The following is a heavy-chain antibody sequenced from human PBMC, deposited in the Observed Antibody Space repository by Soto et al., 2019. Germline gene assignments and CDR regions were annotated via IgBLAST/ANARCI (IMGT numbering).Heavy chain of an antibody. Sequence: EVQLLESGGGLVQPGGSLRLSCAASGFTFSSSAMTRVRQAPGKGLEWVLALSGSGGSTYFADSVKGRFTISRDNSKNTLYLQMNSLRVEDTAVYYCAKVPQGGGYYVYYFDYWGQGTLVTVSS. CDR1: GFTFSSSA. V-gene: IGHV3-23*01. J-gene: IGHJ4*02. CDR2: LSGSGGST. CDR3: AKVPQGGGYYVYYFDY. D-gene: IGHD3-22*01.